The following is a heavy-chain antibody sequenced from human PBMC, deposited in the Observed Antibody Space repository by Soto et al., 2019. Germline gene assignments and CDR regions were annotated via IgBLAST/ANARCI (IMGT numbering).Heavy chain of an antibody. CDR2: IYHSGST. V-gene: IGHV4-30-2*01. D-gene: IGHD4-17*01. CDR3: ARTVPYGGNSGHWFDP. J-gene: IGHJ5*02. Sequence: PLEILSLTCAVSGGSIISGGYSWSWIRQPPGKGLEWIGYIYHSGSTYYNPSLKSRVTISVDRSKNQFSLKLSSVTAADTAVYYCARTVPYGGNSGHWFDPWGQGTLVTVSS. CDR1: GGSIISGGYS.